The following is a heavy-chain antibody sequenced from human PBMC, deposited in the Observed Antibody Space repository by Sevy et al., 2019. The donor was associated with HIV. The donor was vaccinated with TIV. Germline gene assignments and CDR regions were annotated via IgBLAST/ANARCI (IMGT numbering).Heavy chain of an antibody. J-gene: IGHJ6*02. V-gene: IGHV4-38-2*02. CDR1: GYSISSGYY. D-gene: IGHD4-17*01. CDR2: IYHSGST. Sequence: SETLSLTCAVSGYSISSGYYWGWIRQPPGKGLEWIGSIYHSGSTYYNPSLKSRVTISVDTSKNQFSLKLSSVTAADTAVYYCAGDLPRHSTVASYYYYGMDVWGQGTTVTVSS. CDR3: AGDLPRHSTVASYYYYGMDV.